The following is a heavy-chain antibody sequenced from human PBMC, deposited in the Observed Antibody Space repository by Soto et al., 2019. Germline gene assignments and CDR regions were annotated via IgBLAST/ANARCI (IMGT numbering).Heavy chain of an antibody. V-gene: IGHV4-59*01. CDR1: GGSISRDY. D-gene: IGHD3-10*01. J-gene: IGHJ3*02. CDR2: IYSRGNT. CDR3: AIRRPREGHNSGHSDFGI. Sequence: SETLSLTCTVSGGSISRDYWSWIRQSPGKGLEWIGYIYSRGNTNYNPSLNSRVTISVDTSKTQFSLNLSSVTAADTAVYYCAIRRPREGHNSGHSDFGIWGQGTMVTVSS.